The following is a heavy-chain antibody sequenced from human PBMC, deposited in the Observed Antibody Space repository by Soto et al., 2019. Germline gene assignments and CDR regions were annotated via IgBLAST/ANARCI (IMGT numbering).Heavy chain of an antibody. CDR1: GFTVSSNY. CDR3: ARSGGWYLFDY. Sequence: EVQLVESGGGLIQPGGSLILSCAASGFTVSSNYMSWVRQAPGKGLEWVSVIYSGGSTYYADSVKGRFTIYRDNSKNTVYLQMNRLRGEDTAVYYCARSGGWYLFDYWGQGTLVTVSS. J-gene: IGHJ4*02. V-gene: IGHV3-53*01. D-gene: IGHD6-19*01. CDR2: IYSGGST.